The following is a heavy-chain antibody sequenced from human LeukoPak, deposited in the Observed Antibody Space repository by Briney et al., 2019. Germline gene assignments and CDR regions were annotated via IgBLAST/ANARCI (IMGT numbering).Heavy chain of an antibody. J-gene: IGHJ4*02. CDR3: AKVEPSYETSSYIPYYFDY. CDR2: LTGSGGST. CDR1: GFTFSSYA. Sequence: PGGSLRPSCAASGFTFSSYAMDWVRQAPGKGLEWVSGLTGSGGSTYYADSVKGRFTISRDNSKNTLYLQMNSLRAEDTAIYYCAKVEPSYETSSYIPYYFDYWGQGTLVTVSS. D-gene: IGHD3-22*01. V-gene: IGHV3-23*01.